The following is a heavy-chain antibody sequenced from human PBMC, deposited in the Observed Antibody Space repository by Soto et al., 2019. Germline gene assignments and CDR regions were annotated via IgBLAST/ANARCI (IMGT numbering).Heavy chain of an antibody. D-gene: IGHD6-13*01. CDR3: AHRRPAPGTWYFHH. CDR1: GFSLSTSGVG. CDR2: IYWDDDK. Sequence: QITLKESGPTLVKPTQTLTLTCTFSGFSLSTSGVGVGWIQQPPGKALEWLALIYWDDDKRYSPSLRKRLTVTKDTSKNQVVLKMTNMDPVDTATYYCAHRRPAPGTWYFHHWGQGTLVTVSS. V-gene: IGHV2-5*02. J-gene: IGHJ1*01.